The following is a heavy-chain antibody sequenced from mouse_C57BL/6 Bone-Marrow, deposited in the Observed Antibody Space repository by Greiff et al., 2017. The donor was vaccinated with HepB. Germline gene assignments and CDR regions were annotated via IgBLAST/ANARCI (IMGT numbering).Heavy chain of an antibody. CDR3: ERDEYDYDAD. CDR1: GFTFSSYG. CDR2: ISSGGSYT. Sequence: EVKLVESGGDLVKPGGSLKLSCAASGFTFSSYGMSWVRQTPDKRLEWVATISSGGSYTYYPDSVKGRFTISRDNAKNTLYLQMSSLKSEDTAMYKCERDEYDYDADWGKGTLVTVSA. J-gene: IGHJ3*01. D-gene: IGHD2-4*01. V-gene: IGHV5-6*02.